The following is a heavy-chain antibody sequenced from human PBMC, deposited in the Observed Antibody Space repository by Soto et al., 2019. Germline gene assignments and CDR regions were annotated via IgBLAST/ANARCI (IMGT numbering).Heavy chain of an antibody. CDR1: GYTFTSYG. V-gene: IGHV1-18*01. J-gene: IGHJ4*02. CDR3: ARATKLEHGFHYFDH. Sequence: ASVKVSCKASGYTFTSYGISWVLQAPGQGLEWMGWISAYNGNTNYAQKLQGRVTMTTDTSTSTAYMELRSLRSDDTAVYYCARATKLEHGFHYFDHWGQGTLVTVSS. CDR2: ISAYNGNT. D-gene: IGHD1-1*01.